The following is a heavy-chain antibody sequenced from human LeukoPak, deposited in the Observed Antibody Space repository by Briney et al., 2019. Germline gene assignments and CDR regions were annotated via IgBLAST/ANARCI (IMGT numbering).Heavy chain of an antibody. Sequence: PSQTLSLTCTASGGSISSGDYYWSRIRQPPGKGLEWIGYIYYSGSTYQNPSLKSRITISVDMSKNQFSLKLSSVTAADTAVYYCARLYYYDSSGPHYYMDVWGKGITVTVSS. J-gene: IGHJ6*03. CDR3: ARLYYYDSSGPHYYMDV. CDR1: GGSISSGDYY. D-gene: IGHD3-22*01. V-gene: IGHV4-30-4*08. CDR2: IYYSGST.